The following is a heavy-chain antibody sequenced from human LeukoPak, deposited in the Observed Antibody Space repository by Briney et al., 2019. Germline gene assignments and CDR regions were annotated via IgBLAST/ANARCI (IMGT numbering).Heavy chain of an antibody. D-gene: IGHD6-13*01. CDR3: AKDMYSSSWLIDY. J-gene: IGHJ4*02. CDR2: ISGSAYST. V-gene: IGHV3-23*01. CDR1: GFTFSSYG. Sequence: GGSLRLSCAASGFTFSSYGMSWVRQTPGKGLEWVSTISGSAYSTFYADSVKGRFTISRDNSRNTLYLQMNSLRADDTAVYYCAKDMYSSSWLIDYWGQGTLVTVSS.